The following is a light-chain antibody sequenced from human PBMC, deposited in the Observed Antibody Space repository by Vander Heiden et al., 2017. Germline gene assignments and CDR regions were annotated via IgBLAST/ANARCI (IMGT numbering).Light chain of an antibody. CDR2: QDL. CDR3: QAWDSDIVV. J-gene: IGLJ2*01. Sequence: SYELTQPPSVFVSPGSTASITCSGDKLEDKYASWYQQRPGQSPILVIYQDLKRPSGIPERFSGSNSGNTATLTISGTQALDEAVYYCQAWDSDIVVFGGGTQLTGL. V-gene: IGLV3-1*01. CDR1: KLEDKY.